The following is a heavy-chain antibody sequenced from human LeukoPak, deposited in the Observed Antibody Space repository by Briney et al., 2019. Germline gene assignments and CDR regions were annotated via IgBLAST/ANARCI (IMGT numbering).Heavy chain of an antibody. CDR3: AEALARPSCASIRDYPFDK. CDR2: IAANGCDT. Sequence: GCSVRVSCAASGCIFSDYAMSWVRHAPGQGLEWVACIAANGCDTYHAPYVRGRFIISSDNSKSTLYLQMMRLRAEDATIYYCAEALARPSCASIRDYPFDKWGLGTLVTVSS. CDR1: GCIFSDYA. J-gene: IGHJ4*02. V-gene: IGHV3-23*01. D-gene: IGHD3-3*02.